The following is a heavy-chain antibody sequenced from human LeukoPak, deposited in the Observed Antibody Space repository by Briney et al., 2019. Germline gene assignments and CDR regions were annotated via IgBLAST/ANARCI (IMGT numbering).Heavy chain of an antibody. CDR1: GGSISSGGYS. CDR2: IYHSGNT. Sequence: SETLSLTCTVSGGSISSGGYSWSWIRPPPGKDLEWIGYIYHSGNTYYNSSLKSRVTISVDRSKNHFSLKLTSVTAADTAVYYCARGGDSSGFYYYFDYWGQGTLVTVSS. J-gene: IGHJ4*02. D-gene: IGHD3-22*01. CDR3: ARGGDSSGFYYYFDY. V-gene: IGHV4-30-2*01.